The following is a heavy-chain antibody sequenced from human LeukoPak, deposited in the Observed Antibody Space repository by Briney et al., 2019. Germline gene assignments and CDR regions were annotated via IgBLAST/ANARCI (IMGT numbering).Heavy chain of an antibody. Sequence: PSEALSLTCTVSGGSISHYYWSWIRQPPGKGLECIGYIYYSGSTNYNPSLKSRLTISVDTSRNQFSLNLTSVTAADTAVYYCARLSDSDSSGYYWGFEYWGQGTLVTVSS. D-gene: IGHD3-22*01. CDR2: IYYSGST. CDR1: GGSISHYY. J-gene: IGHJ4*02. V-gene: IGHV4-59*08. CDR3: ARLSDSDSSGYYWGFEY.